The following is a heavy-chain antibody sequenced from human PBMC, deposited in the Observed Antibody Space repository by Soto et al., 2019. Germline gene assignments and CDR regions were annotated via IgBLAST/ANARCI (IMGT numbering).Heavy chain of an antibody. J-gene: IGHJ4*02. CDR1: GYTFTSYG. CDR3: ARGDVLEYTSRFCLDF. D-gene: IGHD6-13*01. CDR2: SSAYNGNT. Sequence: QVQLVQSGAEVKKPGASVKVSCKASGYTFTSYGITWVRQAPGRGLEWLGWSSAYNGNTDYAQKVQDRVTMTTDRSTSTAYMELRSLRSDDTAVYYCARGDVLEYTSRFCLDFWGQGTRVTVSS. V-gene: IGHV1-18*01.